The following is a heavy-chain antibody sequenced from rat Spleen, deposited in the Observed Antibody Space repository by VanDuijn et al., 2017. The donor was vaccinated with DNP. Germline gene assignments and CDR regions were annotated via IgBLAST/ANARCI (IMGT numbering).Heavy chain of an antibody. Sequence: EMQLEESGGGLVQPGRSLKLSCAASGFTFSDYYMAWVRQAPSKGLAWVASISHNGRNTYYRDAVKGRFTISRDNTKSTLYLQMDSLRSEDTATYYCTTRDYWGQGVMVTVSS. CDR2: ISHNGRNT. CDR3: TTRDY. CDR1: GFTFSDYY. J-gene: IGHJ2*01. V-gene: IGHV5-20*01.